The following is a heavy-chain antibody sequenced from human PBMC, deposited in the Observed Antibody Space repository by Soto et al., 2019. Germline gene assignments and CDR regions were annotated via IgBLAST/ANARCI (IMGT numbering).Heavy chain of an antibody. CDR1: GGSISSGCCY. V-gene: IGHV4-31*03. J-gene: IGHJ5*02. CDR3: ARERAVISRITMVRGVPDTNWFDP. Sequence: SETLSFTCTVSGGSISSGCCYWSWIRQHPGKGLEWIGYIYYSGSTYYNPSLKSRVTISVDTSKNQFSLKLSSVTAADTAVYYCARERAVISRITMVRGVPDTNWFDPWGQGTLVTSPQ. D-gene: IGHD3-10*01. CDR2: IYYSGST.